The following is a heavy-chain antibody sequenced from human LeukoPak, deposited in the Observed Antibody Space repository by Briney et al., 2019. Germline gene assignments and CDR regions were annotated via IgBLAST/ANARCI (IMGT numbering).Heavy chain of an antibody. Sequence: GGSLRLSCAASGFTFSSYAMSWVRQAPGKGLEWVSAISGSGGSTYYADSVKGRFTISRDNSKNTLYLQMNSLRAEDTAVYYCAKNSGSYPPLWYYFDYWGQGTPVTVSS. V-gene: IGHV3-23*01. CDR1: GFTFSSYA. D-gene: IGHD1-26*01. CDR3: AKNSGSYPPLWYYFDY. J-gene: IGHJ4*02. CDR2: ISGSGGST.